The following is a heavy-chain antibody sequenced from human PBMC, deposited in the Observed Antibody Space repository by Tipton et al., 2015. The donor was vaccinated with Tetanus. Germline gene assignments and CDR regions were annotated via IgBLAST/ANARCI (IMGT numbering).Heavy chain of an antibody. V-gene: IGHV4-34*01. Sequence: GLVKPSETLSLTCTVSGGSFSLYYWNWVRQSPGKGLEWIGEISHSGSSSYSPSFKSRVTISVDTPKNQFSLKLTSLTVADTAVYYCARGGSYSYGPRGFDLWGRGTLVTVSS. J-gene: IGHJ2*01. CDR2: ISHSGSS. CDR3: ARGGSYSYGPRGFDL. D-gene: IGHD5-18*01. CDR1: GGSFSLYY.